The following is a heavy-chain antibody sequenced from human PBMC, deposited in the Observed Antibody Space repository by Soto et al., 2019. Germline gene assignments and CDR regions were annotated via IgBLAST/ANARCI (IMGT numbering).Heavy chain of an antibody. J-gene: IGHJ4*02. Sequence: SVKASCKAPGYTFNSYAMRWVRKAHGQRFEWMGWIIAGNRNTKYSQKFQGRVTITRGTAASTAYMDLSGLRSKDTAVYYCARASYHDPSGALHPPGYWGQGTLVTVSS. V-gene: IGHV1-3*01. D-gene: IGHD3-22*01. CDR1: GYTFNSYA. CDR2: IIAGNRNT. CDR3: ARASYHDPSGALHPPGY.